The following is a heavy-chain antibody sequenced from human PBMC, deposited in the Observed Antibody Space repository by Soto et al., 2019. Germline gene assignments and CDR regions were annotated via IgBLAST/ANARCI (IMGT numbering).Heavy chain of an antibody. Sequence: PSETLSLTCAVSGGSISSSNWWSWVRQPPGKGLEWIGEIYHSGSTNYNPSLKSRVTISVDKSKNQFSLKLSSVTAADTAVYYCARWNFYYDSRGYYSPSLYYFDYWGQGTLVTVSS. CDR3: ARWNFYYDSRGYYSPSLYYFDY. CDR1: GGSISSSNW. D-gene: IGHD3-22*01. V-gene: IGHV4-4*02. J-gene: IGHJ4*02. CDR2: IYHSGST.